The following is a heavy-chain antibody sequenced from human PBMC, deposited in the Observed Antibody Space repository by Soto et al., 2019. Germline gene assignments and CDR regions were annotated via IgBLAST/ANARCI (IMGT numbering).Heavy chain of an antibody. CDR1: GFTFSSYA. Sequence: EVQLLESGGGLVQPGGSLRLSCAASGFTFSSYAMSWVRQAPGKGLEWVSAISGSGGSTYYADSVKGRFTISRDNSKNTLYLQMNSLRAEDTAVYYCAKSGHCSCGSCYSGYCDYWGQGTLVT. V-gene: IGHV3-23*01. CDR2: ISGSGGST. J-gene: IGHJ4*02. D-gene: IGHD2-15*01. CDR3: AKSGHCSCGSCYSGYCDY.